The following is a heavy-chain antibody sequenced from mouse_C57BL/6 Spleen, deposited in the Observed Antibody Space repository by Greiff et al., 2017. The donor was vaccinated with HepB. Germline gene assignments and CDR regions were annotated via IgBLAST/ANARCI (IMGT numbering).Heavy chain of an antibody. V-gene: IGHV5-16*01. D-gene: IGHD2-5*01. Sequence: EVQLVESEGGLVQPGRSMKLSCTASGFTFSDYYMAWVRQVPEKGLEWVANINYDGSSTYYLDSLKSRFIISRDNAKNILYLQMSSLKSEDTATYYCAREKSNSYYYAMDYWGQGTSVTVSS. CDR2: INYDGSST. J-gene: IGHJ4*01. CDR1: GFTFSDYY. CDR3: AREKSNSYYYAMDY.